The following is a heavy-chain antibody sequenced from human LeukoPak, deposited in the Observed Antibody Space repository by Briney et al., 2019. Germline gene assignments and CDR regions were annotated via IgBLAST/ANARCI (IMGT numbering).Heavy chain of an antibody. Sequence: GGALRLSCAASGFTFAIHAMTWVRQAPGKGLEWVSGISGDGASTHYAESVKGQFTISRDNSQNTLFLQMNSLRVEDTAIYYCAKDSYVWGRPLHTFDVWGQGTMVTVSS. CDR3: AKDSYVWGRPLHTFDV. D-gene: IGHD3-16*01. J-gene: IGHJ3*01. CDR2: ISGDGAST. CDR1: GFTFAIHA. V-gene: IGHV3-23*01.